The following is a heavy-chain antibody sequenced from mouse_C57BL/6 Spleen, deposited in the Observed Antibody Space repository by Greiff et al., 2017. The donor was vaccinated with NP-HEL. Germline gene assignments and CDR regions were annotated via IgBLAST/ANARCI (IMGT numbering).Heavy chain of an antibody. D-gene: IGHD1-1*01. J-gene: IGHJ2*01. CDR3: ARSIITTVVAPFDY. CDR2: IDPSDSYT. V-gene: IGHV1-69*01. Sequence: QVQLQQPGAELVMPGASVKLSCKASGYTFTSYWMHWVKQRPGQGLEWIGEIDPSDSYTNYNQKFKGKSTLTVDKSSSTAYMQLSSLTSEDSAVYYCARSIITTVVAPFDYWGQGTTLTVSS. CDR1: GYTFTSYW.